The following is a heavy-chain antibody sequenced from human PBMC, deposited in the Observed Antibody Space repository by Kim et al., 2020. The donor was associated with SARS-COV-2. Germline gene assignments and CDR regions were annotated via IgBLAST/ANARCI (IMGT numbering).Heavy chain of an antibody. Sequence: GGSLRLSCAASGLSFDDSAMNWVRQAPGKGLEWLAVISYDGRNKDYADSVKGRFTISRDNPKRTLFLQMHSLRVEDTGVYYCARGNYHVSLGLSDFYNGMDVWGQGTTVTVSS. J-gene: IGHJ6*02. D-gene: IGHD2-21*02. CDR1: GLSFDDSA. CDR3: ARGNYHVSLGLSDFYNGMDV. V-gene: IGHV3-30-3*01. CDR2: ISYDGRNK.